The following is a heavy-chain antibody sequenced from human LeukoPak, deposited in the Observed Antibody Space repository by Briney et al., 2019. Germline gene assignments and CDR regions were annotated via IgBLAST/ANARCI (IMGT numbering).Heavy chain of an antibody. CDR3: ARHQGVVWGMQLWSDAFDI. D-gene: IGHD5-18*01. Sequence: PSETLSLTCTVSGDSISSSSYYWGWIRQPPGKGLEWIGSIYSSGSTYYNPSLMSRVTISVDTSKSQFSLTLRSVTAADTAVYYCARHQGVVWGMQLWSDAFDIWGQGTMVTVSS. V-gene: IGHV4-39*01. J-gene: IGHJ3*02. CDR1: GDSISSSSYY. CDR2: IYSSGST.